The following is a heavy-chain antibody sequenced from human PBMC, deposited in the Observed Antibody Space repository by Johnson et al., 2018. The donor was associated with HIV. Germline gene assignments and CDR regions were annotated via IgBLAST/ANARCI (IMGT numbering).Heavy chain of an antibody. CDR3: ARGPFYPYYNFWSGYVDAFDI. J-gene: IGHJ3*02. CDR1: GFPFSSYG. D-gene: IGHD3-3*01. CDR2: IRYDGSNK. V-gene: IGHV3-33*08. Sequence: QVQLVESGGGVVQPGRSLRLSCAASGFPFSSYGMHWVRQAPGKGLEWVAVIRYDGSNKDSADSVKGRFTISRDNSKNTLYLQMNSLRAEDTAVFYCARGPFYPYYNFWSGYVDAFDIWGQGTMVTVSS.